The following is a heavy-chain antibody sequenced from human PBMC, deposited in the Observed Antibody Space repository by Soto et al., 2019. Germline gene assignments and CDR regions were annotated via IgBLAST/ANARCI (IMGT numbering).Heavy chain of an antibody. J-gene: IGHJ5*02. Sequence: ASVKVSCKASGYTFTGYFMHWVRQAPGEVLAGMGWINPNSGATKYAPKFQGRVTMTRDTSNRTAYLELSRLTSDDTAIYYGARGGGTTLAPLPWGQGTPVTVSS. D-gene: IGHD3-16*01. CDR2: INPNSGAT. CDR1: GYTFTGYF. CDR3: ARGGGTTLAPLP. V-gene: IGHV1-2*02.